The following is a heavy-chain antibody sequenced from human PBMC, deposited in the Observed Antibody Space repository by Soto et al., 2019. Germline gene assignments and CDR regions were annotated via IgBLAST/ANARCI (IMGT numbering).Heavy chain of an antibody. D-gene: IGHD5-18*01. CDR3: ASNSYGYTFYDY. J-gene: IGHJ4*02. CDR2: ISTSGSTI. V-gene: IGHV3-11*01. CDR1: GFTFSDYY. Sequence: GGSLRLSCAASGFTFSDYYMSWIRQAPGKGLEWVSYISTSGSTINYADSVKGRFTISVDTSKNQFSLKLSSVTAADTAVYYCASNSYGYTFYDYWGQGTLVTVSS.